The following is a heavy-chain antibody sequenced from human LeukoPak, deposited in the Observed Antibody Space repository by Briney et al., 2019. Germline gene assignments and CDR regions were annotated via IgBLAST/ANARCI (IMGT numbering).Heavy chain of an antibody. V-gene: IGHV4-59*08. J-gene: IGHJ4*02. D-gene: IGHD4-11*01. CDR1: GGSLSSYY. CDR2: IYYTGSV. CDR3: ARRIVTTGDFDF. Sequence: SETLSLTCTVSGGSLSSYYWSWIRQPPGKGLDWIGYIYYTGSVNYSPSLKSRVTISVDTSQNQCSLKLSSVTGADTAVYYCARRIVTTGDFDFWGQGTLVTVSS.